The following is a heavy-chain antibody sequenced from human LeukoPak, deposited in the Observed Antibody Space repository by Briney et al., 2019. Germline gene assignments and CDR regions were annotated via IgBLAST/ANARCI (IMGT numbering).Heavy chain of an antibody. Sequence: GRSLRLSCAASGFTFSSYGMHWVRQAPGKGLEWVAVISYDGSNKYYADSVKGRFTISRDNSKNTLYLQMNSLRAEDTAVYYCAKEGGIAAAGRVGPRWFDPWGQGTLVTVSS. CDR1: GFTFSSYG. CDR2: ISYDGSNK. V-gene: IGHV3-30*18. D-gene: IGHD6-13*01. CDR3: AKEGGIAAAGRVGPRWFDP. J-gene: IGHJ5*02.